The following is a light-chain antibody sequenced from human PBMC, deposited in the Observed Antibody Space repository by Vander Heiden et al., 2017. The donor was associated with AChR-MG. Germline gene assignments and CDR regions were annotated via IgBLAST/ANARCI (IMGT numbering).Light chain of an antibody. Sequence: DIVMTQSPDSLAVSLGERATINCKSSQSVVDSANNKNYLAWYQQKPGQPPKLLICWASTRAAGVPARFSGGGSGTDFTLPIRSLQAVDVAVYYCRQYYSTPHPFGQGTKLEIK. CDR2: WAS. V-gene: IGKV4-1*01. CDR3: RQYYSTPHP. J-gene: IGKJ2*01. CDR1: QSVVDSANNKNY.